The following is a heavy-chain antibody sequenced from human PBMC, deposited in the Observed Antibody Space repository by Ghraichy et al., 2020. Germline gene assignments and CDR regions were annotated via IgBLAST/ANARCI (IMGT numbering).Heavy chain of an antibody. CDR1: GGTFSSYA. CDR3: AWGGDCSLCLLAIGHAFDI. V-gene: IGHV1-69*13. CDR2: IIPIFGTA. J-gene: IGHJ3*02. Sequence: SVKVSCKASGGTFSSYAISWVRQAPGQGLEWMGGIIPIFGTANYAQKFQGRVTITADESTSTAYMELSSLRSEDTAVYYCAWGGDCSLCLLAIGHAFDIWGQGTMVTVSS. D-gene: IGHD2-21*02.